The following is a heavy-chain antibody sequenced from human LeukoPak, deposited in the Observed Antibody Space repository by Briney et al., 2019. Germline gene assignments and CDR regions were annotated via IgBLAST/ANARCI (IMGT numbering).Heavy chain of an antibody. CDR3: ASAADSSGYPEWFQH. D-gene: IGHD3-22*01. CDR2: ISGSGGTT. CDR1: GFTFSNYG. V-gene: IGHV3-23*01. Sequence: GGSLRLSCAASGFTFSNYGMTWVRQAPGKGLEWVSAISGSGGTTYYADSVKGRFTISRDNSKNTLYLQMNSLRAEDTAVYYCASAADSSGYPEWFQHWGQGTLVTVSS. J-gene: IGHJ1*01.